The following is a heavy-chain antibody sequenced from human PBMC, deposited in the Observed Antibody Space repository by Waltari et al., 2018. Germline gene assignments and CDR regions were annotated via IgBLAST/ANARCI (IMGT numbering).Heavy chain of an antibody. Sequence: ERQLVESGGGSVQPGGSLRLSCQASGFTCSSYEMKWVRQAPGKGLEWVSYISDSGTIIYYGDSVKGRFTISRDNAKKSLYLQMNSLRADDTAIYYCAGGTGNYYDGFDIWGQGTMVMVSS. CDR1: GFTCSSYE. D-gene: IGHD3-22*01. V-gene: IGHV3-48*03. J-gene: IGHJ3*02. CDR3: AGGTGNYYDGFDI. CDR2: ISDSGTII.